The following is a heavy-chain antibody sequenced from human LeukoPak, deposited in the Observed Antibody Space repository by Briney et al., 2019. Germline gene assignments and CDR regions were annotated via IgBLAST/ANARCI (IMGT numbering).Heavy chain of an antibody. CDR3: AREGIESYYSEYFQH. V-gene: IGHV3-33*01. Sequence: GASLRLSCAASGFTFSSYGMHWVRQAPAKGLEWVAVIWYDGSNKYYADSVKGRFTISRDNSKNTLYLQMNSLRAEDTAVYYCAREGIESYYSEYFQHWGQGTLVTVSS. J-gene: IGHJ1*01. CDR2: IWYDGSNK. D-gene: IGHD1-26*01. CDR1: GFTFSSYG.